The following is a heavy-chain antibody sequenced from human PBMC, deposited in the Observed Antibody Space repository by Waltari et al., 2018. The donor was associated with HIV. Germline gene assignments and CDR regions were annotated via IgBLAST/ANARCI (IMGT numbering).Heavy chain of an antibody. CDR1: GFTFSTYW. J-gene: IGHJ4*02. D-gene: IGHD3-16*01. Sequence: EVQLVESGGGLVQPGGSLRLSCAASGFTFSTYWMHWVRQVPGKGLVGVARIKRDGSSTSYADSVKGRFTVSRDNAKNTLYLQMNSLRPEDSAVYYCATPIMIAFGGDDFWGQGTLVTVSS. CDR2: IKRDGSST. V-gene: IGHV3-74*01. CDR3: ATPIMIAFGGDDF.